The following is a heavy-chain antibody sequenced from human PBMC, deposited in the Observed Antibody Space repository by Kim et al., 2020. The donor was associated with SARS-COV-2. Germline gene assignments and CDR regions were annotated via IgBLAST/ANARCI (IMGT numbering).Heavy chain of an antibody. CDR3: AKDHESSGWPTFDY. Sequence: GDSGKGRFTVSRDKSKNTLYLQMDNLRVEDTALYYCAKDHESSGWPTFDYWGQGTQVTVPS. D-gene: IGHD6-19*01. V-gene: IGHV3-23*01. J-gene: IGHJ4*02.